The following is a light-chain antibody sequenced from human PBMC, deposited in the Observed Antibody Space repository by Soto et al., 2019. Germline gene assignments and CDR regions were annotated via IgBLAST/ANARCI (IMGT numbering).Light chain of an antibody. CDR2: WAS. Sequence: DIVMTQSPDSLAVSLGERATINCKSSQSVLYSSNNKNYLAWYQQKPRQPPKLLIYWASTRESGVPDRFSGSGSGTDFTLTTSSLQAEDVAVYYCQQYYSTPPTFGPGTKVDIK. CDR1: QSVLYSSNNKNY. J-gene: IGKJ3*01. V-gene: IGKV4-1*01. CDR3: QQYYSTPPT.